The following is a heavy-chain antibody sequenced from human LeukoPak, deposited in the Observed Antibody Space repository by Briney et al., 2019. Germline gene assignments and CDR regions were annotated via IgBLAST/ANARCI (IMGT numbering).Heavy chain of an antibody. CDR1: GFTFSSYA. V-gene: IGHV3-23*01. CDR2: ISGSGGST. Sequence: PGGSLRLSCAASGFTFSSYAMSCVRQAPGKGLEWVSAISGSGGSTYYADSVKGRFTISTDNSKNTLYLQMNSLRAEDTAVYYCAKAPGYSSYYFDYWGQGTLVTVSS. CDR3: AKAPGYSSYYFDY. D-gene: IGHD5-18*01. J-gene: IGHJ4*02.